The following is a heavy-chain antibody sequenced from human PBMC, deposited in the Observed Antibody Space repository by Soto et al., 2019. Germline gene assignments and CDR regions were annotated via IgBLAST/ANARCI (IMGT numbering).Heavy chain of an antibody. D-gene: IGHD2-15*01. CDR3: ARTCRSGGSCYLEY. CDR1: GYSFSSFG. V-gene: IGHV1-18*01. Sequence: ASVKVSCKASGYSFSSFGISWVRQAPGQGLEWVGWVSVPSGDTSSAQNFQGRVTVTTDTSTSTAYMEVGSLRSDDTAVYYCARTCRSGGSCYLEYWGEGTLVTVSS. CDR2: VSVPSGDT. J-gene: IGHJ4*02.